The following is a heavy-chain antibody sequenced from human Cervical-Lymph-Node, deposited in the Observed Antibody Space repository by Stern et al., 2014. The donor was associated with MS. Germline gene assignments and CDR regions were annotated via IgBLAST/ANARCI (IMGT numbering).Heavy chain of an antibody. CDR2: INHSGST. V-gene: IGHV4-34*01. Sequence: QVQLQQWGAGLLKPSETLSLTCAVYGGSFSGYYWSWIRQPPGKGLEWIGEINHSGSTNYNPSLKSRVPISVDTSKNQFSLKLSSVTAADTAVYYCARLTVTQYYFDYWGQGTLVTVSS. CDR3: ARLTVTQYYFDY. D-gene: IGHD4-17*01. CDR1: GGSFSGYY. J-gene: IGHJ4*02.